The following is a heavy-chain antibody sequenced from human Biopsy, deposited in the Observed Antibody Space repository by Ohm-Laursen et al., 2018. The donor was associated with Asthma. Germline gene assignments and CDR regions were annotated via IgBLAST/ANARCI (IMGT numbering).Heavy chain of an antibody. CDR1: GGTFSNFA. V-gene: IGHV1-69*13. D-gene: IGHD6-19*01. J-gene: IGHJ6*02. CDR2: ITTVFGTT. Sequence: VKISCKAPGGTFSNFAISWVRQAPGQGLEWLGGITTVFGTTNYAQKFQGRVTITADESTSTAYMEVTSLRSEDTAIYYCARCQVGYSSGWSLLLKKIYYSGMDVWGQGTAVTISS. CDR3: ARCQVGYSSGWSLLLKKIYYSGMDV.